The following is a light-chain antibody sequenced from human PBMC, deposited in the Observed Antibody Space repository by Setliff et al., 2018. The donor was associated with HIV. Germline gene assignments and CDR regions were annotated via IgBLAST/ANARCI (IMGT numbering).Light chain of an antibody. CDR3: QAYDSSLSGLWV. CDR2: GNK. CDR1: SSNIGAGYD. V-gene: IGLV1-40*01. Sequence: QSVLTQPPSVSGAPGQRVTISCTGTSSNIGAGYDVHWYQQLPGTAPKLLIYGNKNRPSAVPDRFSGSKSGTSASLAITGLQSEDEALYYCQAYDSSLSGLWVFGGGTK. J-gene: IGLJ3*02.